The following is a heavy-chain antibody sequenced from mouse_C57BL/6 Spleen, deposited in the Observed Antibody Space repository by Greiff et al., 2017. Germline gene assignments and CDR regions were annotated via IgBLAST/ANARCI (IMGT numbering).Heavy chain of an antibody. CDR2: IHPNSGST. Sequence: VQLQQPGAELVKPGASVKLSCKASGYTFTSYWMHWVKQRPGQGLEWIGMIHPNSGSTNYNEKFKSKATLTVDKSSSTAYMQLSSLTSEDSAVYYCARPSLYYGNYGDAMDYWGQGTSVTVSS. CDR3: ARPSLYYGNYGDAMDY. V-gene: IGHV1-64*01. J-gene: IGHJ4*01. CDR1: GYTFTSYW. D-gene: IGHD2-1*01.